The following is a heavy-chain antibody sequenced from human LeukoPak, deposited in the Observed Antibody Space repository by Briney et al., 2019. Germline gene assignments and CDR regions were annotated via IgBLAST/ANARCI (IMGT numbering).Heavy chain of an antibody. J-gene: IGHJ4*02. Sequence: GGSLRLSCAASGFTFSSYAMSWVRQAPGKGLEWVSTISGGGGTPYYADSVKGRFTTSRDNSKNTLFLQMNSLRVEDTAVYYCAKSGLNRFDYWGQGALVTVSS. CDR2: ISGGGGTP. CDR1: GFTFSSYA. D-gene: IGHD2-15*01. V-gene: IGHV3-23*01. CDR3: AKSGLNRFDY.